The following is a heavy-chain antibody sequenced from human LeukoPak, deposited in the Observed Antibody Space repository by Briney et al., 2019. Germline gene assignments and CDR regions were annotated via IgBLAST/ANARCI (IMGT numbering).Heavy chain of an antibody. CDR2: ICNSGST. V-gene: IGHV4-59*08. Sequence: PSETLSLTCTVSAGTISSYYWNWIRQPPGKGLEWIGYICNSGSTNYNPSLKSRVTISADTPKNQFSLRLTSVTAADTAVYYCARHFSGAAAPLPFDYWGQGTLVTVSS. CDR1: AGTISSYY. CDR3: ARHFSGAAAPLPFDY. J-gene: IGHJ4*02. D-gene: IGHD6-13*01.